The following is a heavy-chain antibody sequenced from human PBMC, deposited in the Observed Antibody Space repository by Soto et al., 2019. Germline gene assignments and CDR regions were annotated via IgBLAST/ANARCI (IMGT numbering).Heavy chain of an antibody. CDR3: ARAPYDFWSGSVYPNWFDP. CDR1: GGSFSGYY. D-gene: IGHD3-3*01. Sequence: TSETLSLTCAVYGGSFSGYYLSWIRPPPGKGLEWIGEINHSGSTNYNPSLKSRVTISVDTSKNQFSLKLSSVTAADTAVYYCARAPYDFWSGSVYPNWFDPWGQGTLVTVSS. V-gene: IGHV4-34*01. J-gene: IGHJ5*02. CDR2: INHSGST.